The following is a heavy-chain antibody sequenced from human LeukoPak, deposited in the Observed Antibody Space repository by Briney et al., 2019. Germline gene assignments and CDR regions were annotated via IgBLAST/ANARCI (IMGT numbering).Heavy chain of an antibody. Sequence: SETLSLTCAVYGGSFSGCYWSWIRQPPGKGLEWIGEINHSGSTNYNPSLKSRVTISVDTSKNQFSLKLSSVTAADTAVYYCARVFYYYGMDVWGQGTTVTVSS. CDR1: GGSFSGCY. CDR3: ARVFYYYGMDV. CDR2: INHSGST. J-gene: IGHJ6*02. V-gene: IGHV4-34*01.